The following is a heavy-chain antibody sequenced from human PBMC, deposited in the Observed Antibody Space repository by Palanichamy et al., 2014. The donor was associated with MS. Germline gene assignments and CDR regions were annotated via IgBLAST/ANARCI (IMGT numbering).Heavy chain of an antibody. J-gene: IGHJ6*02. CDR3: ARDQGPDYDILTGYGGFWGVYGMDV. D-gene: IGHD3-9*01. CDR2: SSSSSSTI. Sequence: YSSSSSSTIYYADSVKGRFTISRDNAKNSLYLQMNSLRDEDTAVYYCARDQGPDYDILTGYGGFWGVYGMDVWGQGTTVTVSS. V-gene: IGHV3-48*02.